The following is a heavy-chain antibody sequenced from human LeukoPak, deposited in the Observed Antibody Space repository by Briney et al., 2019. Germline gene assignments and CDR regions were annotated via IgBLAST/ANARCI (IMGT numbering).Heavy chain of an antibody. D-gene: IGHD3-10*01. Sequence: PGGSLRLSCAASGFTFSSYGMHWVRQAPGKGLEWVAVISYDGSNKYYADSVKGRFTISRDNSKNTLYLQMNSLRAEDTAVYYCAKDSWFGESFRYWGQGTLVTVSS. V-gene: IGHV3-30*18. CDR3: AKDSWFGESFRY. CDR2: ISYDGSNK. J-gene: IGHJ4*02. CDR1: GFTFSSYG.